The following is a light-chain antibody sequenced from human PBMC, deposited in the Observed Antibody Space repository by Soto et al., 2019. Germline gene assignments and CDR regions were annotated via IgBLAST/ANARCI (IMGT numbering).Light chain of an antibody. CDR3: QQYYSSPPT. V-gene: IGKV4-1*01. CDR1: QSVLYSSNNENS. J-gene: IGKJ1*01. Sequence: DIVMTQSPDSLAVSLGERATINCNSSQSVLYSSNNENSLAWYQQKPGQPPRLLIYWASTRESGVPDRFSGSGSGTDFTLTISSLQAEDVAVYYGQQYYSSPPTFGQGTKVEIK. CDR2: WAS.